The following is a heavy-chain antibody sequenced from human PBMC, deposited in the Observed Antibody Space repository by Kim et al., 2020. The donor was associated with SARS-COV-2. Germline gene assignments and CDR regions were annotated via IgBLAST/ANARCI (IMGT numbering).Heavy chain of an antibody. CDR1: GFTFSTYS. D-gene: IGHD6-13*01. V-gene: IGHV3-74*01. J-gene: IGHJ4*02. Sequence: GSLRLSCAASGFTFSTYSMHWVRQAPGKGLVWVSRITSATSSATYADSVRGRFTISRDNAKNTLYLQMHSLRAEDTAVYYCTRGTTDAPGTDFWGQGTPVTVSS. CDR2: ITSATSSA. CDR3: TRGTTDAPGTDF.